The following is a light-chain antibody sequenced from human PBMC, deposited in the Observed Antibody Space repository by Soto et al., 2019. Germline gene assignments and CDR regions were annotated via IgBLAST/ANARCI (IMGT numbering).Light chain of an antibody. CDR2: DAS. CDR3: QQSDSLPIT. Sequence: DIQMTQSPSSLSASVGDRVTITCRASQDISNYLNCYQQRPGQDPKLLIYDASNLERGVPSRFSGNRSGTHFTFTTTSLQPEGVATYYCQQSDSLPITFGQGTRLEI. V-gene: IGKV1-33*01. CDR1: QDISNY. J-gene: IGKJ5*01.